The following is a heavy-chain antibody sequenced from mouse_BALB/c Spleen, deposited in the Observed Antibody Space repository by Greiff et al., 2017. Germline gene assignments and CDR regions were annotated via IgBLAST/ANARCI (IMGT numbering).Heavy chain of an antibody. Sequence: EVKLVESGGGLVQPGGSRKLSCAASGFTFSDYGMAWVRQAPGKGPEWVAFISNLAYSIYYADTVTGRFTISRENAKNTLYLEMSSLRSEDTAMYYCARDRYDVRAMDYWGQGTSVTVSS. CDR3: ARDRYDVRAMDY. V-gene: IGHV5-15*02. CDR2: ISNLAYSI. D-gene: IGHD2-14*01. CDR1: GFTFSDYG. J-gene: IGHJ4*01.